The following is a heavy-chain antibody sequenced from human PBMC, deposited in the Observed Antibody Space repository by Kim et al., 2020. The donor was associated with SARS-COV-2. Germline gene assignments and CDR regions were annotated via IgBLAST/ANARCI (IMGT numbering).Heavy chain of an antibody. J-gene: IGHJ4*02. CDR1: GGSFSGYY. CDR2: INHSGST. CDR3: ARLGLTGYHKSHNY. Sequence: SETLSLTCAVYGGSFSGYYWSWIRQPPGKGLEWIGEINHSGSTNYNPSLKSRVTISVDTSKNQFSLKLSSVTAADTAVYYCARLGLTGYHKSHNYWGQGTLVTVSS. V-gene: IGHV4-34*01. D-gene: IGHD3-9*01.